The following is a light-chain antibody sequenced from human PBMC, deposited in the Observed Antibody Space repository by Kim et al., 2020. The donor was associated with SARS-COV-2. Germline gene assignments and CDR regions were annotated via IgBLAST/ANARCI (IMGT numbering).Light chain of an antibody. CDR1: QGISSN. Sequence: ASVGDSVTITCRASQGISSNVAWYQQKPGEVPQLLMYDASVLQSGVPSRFSGSGSGTDFTLTISSLQPEDAATYYCQKCNGPPWTFGQGTKVDIK. J-gene: IGKJ1*01. CDR2: DAS. CDR3: QKCNGPPWT. V-gene: IGKV1-27*01.